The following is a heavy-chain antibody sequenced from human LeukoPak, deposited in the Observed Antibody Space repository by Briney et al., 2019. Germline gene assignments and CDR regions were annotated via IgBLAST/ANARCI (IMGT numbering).Heavy chain of an antibody. CDR1: GFTFSSYA. CDR2: ISYDGSNK. Sequence: GGSLRLSCAASGFTFSSYAMSWVRQAPGKGLEWVAVISYDGSNKYYADSVKGRFTISRDNSKNTLYLQMNSLRAEDTAVYYCARDPGQSYYYYGMDVWGQGTTVTVSS. CDR3: ARDPGQSYYYYGMDV. V-gene: IGHV3-30*04. J-gene: IGHJ6*02.